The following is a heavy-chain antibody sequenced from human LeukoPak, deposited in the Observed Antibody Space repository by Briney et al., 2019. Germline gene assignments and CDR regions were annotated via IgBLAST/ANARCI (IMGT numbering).Heavy chain of an antibody. V-gene: IGHV3-21*01. D-gene: IGHD1-26*01. CDR2: ISSSSSYI. CDR1: GFTFSSYS. Sequence: GGSLRLSRAASGFTFSSYSMNWGRQAPGKGLEWFSSISSSSSYIYYADSVKGRFTISRDNAKNSLYLQMNSLRAEDTAVYYCASLYGGLRDFDYWGQGTLVTVSS. J-gene: IGHJ4*02. CDR3: ASLYGGLRDFDY.